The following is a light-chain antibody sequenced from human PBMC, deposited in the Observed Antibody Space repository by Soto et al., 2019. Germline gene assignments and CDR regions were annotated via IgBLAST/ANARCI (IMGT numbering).Light chain of an antibody. V-gene: IGLV2-14*01. J-gene: IGLJ1*01. CDR1: SSDVGGYNY. CDR3: DSYTSSRAYV. CDR2: EVS. Sequence: QSALTQPASVSGSPGQSITISCTGTSSDVGGYNYVSWYQQQSGKAPKLIIHEVSNRPSGVSSRFSGSKSGNTASLTISGLQAEEEADYYCDSYTSSRAYVFGIGTKVTVL.